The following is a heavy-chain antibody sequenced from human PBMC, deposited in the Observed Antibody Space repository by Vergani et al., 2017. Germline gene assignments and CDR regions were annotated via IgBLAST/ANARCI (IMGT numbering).Heavy chain of an antibody. CDR2: IYYSGST. Sequence: QLQLQESGPGLVKPSETLSLPCTVSGGSISSSSYYWGWIRQPPGKGLEWIGSIYYSGSTYYNPSLKSRVTISVDTSKNQFSLTLSSVTAADTAVYYCARRDIAAADYWGQGTLVTVSS. V-gene: IGHV4-39*01. CDR1: GGSISSSSYY. CDR3: ARRDIAAADY. D-gene: IGHD6-13*01. J-gene: IGHJ4*02.